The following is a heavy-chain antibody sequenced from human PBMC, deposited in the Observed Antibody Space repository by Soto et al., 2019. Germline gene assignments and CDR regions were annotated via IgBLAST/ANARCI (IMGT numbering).Heavy chain of an antibody. CDR3: AKGPYSSGWYYYFDY. J-gene: IGHJ4*02. V-gene: IGHV3-23*01. CDR2: ISGSGGST. Sequence: GGSLRLSCAASGFTFSSYAMSWVRQAPGKGLEWVSAISGSGGSTYYADSVKGRFTISRDNSKNTLYLQMNSLRAEDTAVYYCAKGPYSSGWYYYFDYWGQGTLVTVSS. D-gene: IGHD6-19*01. CDR1: GFTFSSYA.